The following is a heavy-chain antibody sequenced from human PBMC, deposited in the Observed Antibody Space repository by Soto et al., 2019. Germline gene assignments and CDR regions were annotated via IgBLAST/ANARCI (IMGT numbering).Heavy chain of an antibody. CDR2: IIPIFGTA. Sequence: QVQLVQSGAEVKKPGSSVKVSCKASGGTFSSYAISWVRQAPGQGLEWMGGIIPIFGTANYAQKFQGRVTITEDESTSTDYMVQRSLRYGDTAVYYCARRGNYGFWSCYYTYFDYWGQGTLLTVST. D-gene: IGHD3-3*01. V-gene: IGHV1-69*01. CDR1: GGTFSSYA. J-gene: IGHJ4*02. CDR3: ARRGNYGFWSCYYTYFDY.